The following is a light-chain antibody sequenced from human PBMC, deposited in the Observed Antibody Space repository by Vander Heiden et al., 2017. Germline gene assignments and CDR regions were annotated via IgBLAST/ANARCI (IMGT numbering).Light chain of an antibody. V-gene: IGKV1-5*01. Sequence: DIQMTQSPSTLSASVGDRVTITCRASENIFTWLSWYQRKPGRAPKILIYDASSLESGVPERCSGSRSGTEFTLTISSLQPDDFATYYCQQYNGYPYTFGQGTKLEIK. CDR3: QQYNGYPYT. CDR2: DAS. J-gene: IGKJ2*01. CDR1: ENIFTW.